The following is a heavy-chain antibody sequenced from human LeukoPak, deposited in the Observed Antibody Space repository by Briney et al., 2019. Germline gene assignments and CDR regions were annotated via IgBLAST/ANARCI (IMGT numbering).Heavy chain of an antibody. CDR3: ARSPSGWYGDY. Sequence: ASVKVSCKASGYTFIDDYMHWVRQAPGQGLEWMGRINPKSGGTSSARKFQGRVTVTRDTSISTVYMELSRLTSDDAAVYDCARSPSGWYGDYWGQGTLVTVSS. V-gene: IGHV1-2*06. D-gene: IGHD6-19*01. CDR2: INPKSGGT. CDR1: GYTFIDDY. J-gene: IGHJ4*02.